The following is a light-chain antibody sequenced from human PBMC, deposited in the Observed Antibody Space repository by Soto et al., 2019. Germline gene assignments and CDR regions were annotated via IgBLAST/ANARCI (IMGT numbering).Light chain of an antibody. Sequence: EIVMTQSPATLSVSPGERATPSCRASQSVNNNLAWYQQKPGQAPSLLIYGASTRATGIPARFSGSGSGTEFTLTISSLQSEDFAVYYCQQYSNWPYTFGQGTKLEIK. V-gene: IGKV3-15*01. CDR3: QQYSNWPYT. J-gene: IGKJ2*01. CDR1: QSVNNN. CDR2: GAS.